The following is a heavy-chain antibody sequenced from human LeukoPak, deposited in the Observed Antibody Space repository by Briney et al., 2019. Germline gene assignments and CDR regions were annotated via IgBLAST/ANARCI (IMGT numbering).Heavy chain of an antibody. CDR1: GYTFTSYD. Sequence: GASVKVSCKASGYTFTSYDINWVRQATGQGLEWMGWMNPNSGNTGYAQKFQGRVTMTRNTSISTAYMELSSLRSEDTAVYYCARARRIARGVRGHVYYMDVWGKGTTVTVSS. V-gene: IGHV1-8*01. D-gene: IGHD3-10*01. CDR2: MNPNSGNT. J-gene: IGHJ6*03. CDR3: ARARRIARGVRGHVYYMDV.